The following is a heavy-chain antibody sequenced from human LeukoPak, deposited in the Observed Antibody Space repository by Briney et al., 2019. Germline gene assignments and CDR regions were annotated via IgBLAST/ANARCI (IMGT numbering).Heavy chain of an antibody. CDR1: GFTFSSYA. CDR3: ARGRAPFVPPDY. Sequence: GGSLRLSCAASGFTFSSYAMNWVRQAPGKGLEWISSISGSGDNTYYADSVKGRFTISRDNAKNSLYLQMNSLRAEDTAVYYCARGRAPFVPPDYWGQGTLVTVSS. D-gene: IGHD6-6*01. V-gene: IGHV3-23*01. CDR2: ISGSGDNT. J-gene: IGHJ4*02.